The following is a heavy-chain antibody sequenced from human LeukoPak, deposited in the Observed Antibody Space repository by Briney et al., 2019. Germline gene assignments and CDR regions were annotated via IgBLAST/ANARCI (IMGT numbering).Heavy chain of an antibody. V-gene: IGHV3-30-3*01. CDR1: GFTFSTYV. J-gene: IGHJ4*02. CDR2: ISYDGTNK. Sequence: GRSLRLSCAASGFTFSTYVMHWVRQAPGKGLEWVAVISYDGTNKYYADSVKGRFTISRDNSKNTLYLQMNSLRAEDTAVYYCAGVYDGNFGYFDYWGQGTPVTVSS. D-gene: IGHD2-8*01. CDR3: AGVYDGNFGYFDY.